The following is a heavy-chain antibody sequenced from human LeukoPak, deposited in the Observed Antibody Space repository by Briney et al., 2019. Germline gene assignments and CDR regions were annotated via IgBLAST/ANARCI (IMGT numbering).Heavy chain of an antibody. CDR2: ISYRGNT. J-gene: IGHJ3*02. D-gene: IGHD3-22*01. CDR1: GGALSSYH. CDR3: AGTYYFDSSGHYFGGNGFDI. V-gene: IGHV4-59*12. Sequence: SETLSLTCTVSGGALSSYHWSWIRQSPGRGLEWLGHISYRGNTDYNPALKSRVTISVAMFYNQFSLKLSSVTAADTAVYYCAGTYYFDSSGHYFGGNGFDIWGQGTMVTVSS.